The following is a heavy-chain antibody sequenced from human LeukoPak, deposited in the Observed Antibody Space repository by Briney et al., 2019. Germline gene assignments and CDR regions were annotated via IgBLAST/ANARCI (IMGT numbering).Heavy chain of an antibody. CDR2: INPNSGGT. D-gene: IGHD2-2*01. V-gene: IGHV1-2*02. CDR3: ASGSSTIHYYYYYMDV. J-gene: IGHJ6*03. Sequence: ASVTVSCTASGYTFTGYYMHWVRQAPGQGLEWMGWINPNSGGTNYAQKFQGRVTMTRDTSISTAYMELSRLRSDDTAVYYCASGSSTIHYYYYYMDVWGKGTTVTVSS. CDR1: GYTFTGYY.